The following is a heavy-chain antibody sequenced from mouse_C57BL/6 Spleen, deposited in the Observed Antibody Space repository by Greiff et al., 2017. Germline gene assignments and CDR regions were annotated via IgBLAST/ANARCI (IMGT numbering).Heavy chain of an antibody. Sequence: EVMLVESGGGLVKPGGSLKLSCAASGFTFSDYGMHWVRQAPEKGLEWVAYISSGSSTIYYADTVKGRFTISRDNAKNTLFLHMTSLRSEDTAMYYCARLWGYYFDYWGQGTTLTVSS. V-gene: IGHV5-17*01. D-gene: IGHD3-1*01. CDR2: ISSGSSTI. CDR3: ARLWGYYFDY. J-gene: IGHJ2*01. CDR1: GFTFSDYG.